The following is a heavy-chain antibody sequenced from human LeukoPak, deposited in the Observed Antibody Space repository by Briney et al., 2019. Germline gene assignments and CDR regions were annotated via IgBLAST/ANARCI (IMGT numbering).Heavy chain of an antibody. D-gene: IGHD5-12*01. J-gene: IGHJ4*02. Sequence: PGGSLRLSCTASGFTFSDYYMSWIRQAPGKGLEWVSYISRTGDTIYYADSVKGRFTISRDTAKNSLYLQMDSLRAEDTAVYYCARGSGYSGYVAYWGQGTLVTVSS. CDR2: ISRTGDTI. V-gene: IGHV3-11*01. CDR3: ARGSGYSGYVAY. CDR1: GFTFSDYY.